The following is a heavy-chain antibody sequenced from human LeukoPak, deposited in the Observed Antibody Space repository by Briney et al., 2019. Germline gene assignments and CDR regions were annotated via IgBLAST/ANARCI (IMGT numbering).Heavy chain of an antibody. CDR2: ISGNAGSS. D-gene: IGHD2-15*01. J-gene: IGHJ5*02. CDR3: AKHPVVIPAAGNWFDH. Sequence: GGSLRLSCAASGFTFNNYAMSWVRQAPGQGLEWVSGISGNAGSSYYADSVKGRFSISRDNSKNTLYLQMNSLRADDTAVYYCAKHPVVIPAAGNWFDHWGQGTPVTVSS. V-gene: IGHV3-23*01. CDR1: GFTFNNYA.